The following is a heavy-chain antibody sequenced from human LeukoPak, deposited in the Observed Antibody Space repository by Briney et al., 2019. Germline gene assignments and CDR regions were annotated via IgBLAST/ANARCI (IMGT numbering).Heavy chain of an antibody. CDR1: GFTFSSYG. V-gene: IGHV3-33*06. CDR3: AKGTTLIVGDYFDQ. CDR2: IWYDGSNK. J-gene: IGHJ4*02. D-gene: IGHD3-22*01. Sequence: PGGSLRLSCAASGFTFSSYGMHWVRQAPGKGLEWVAVIWYDGSNKYYADSVTGRFTISRDNSKNTLYLQTSSLRAEDTAIYYCAKGTTLIVGDYFDQWGQGTLVTVSS.